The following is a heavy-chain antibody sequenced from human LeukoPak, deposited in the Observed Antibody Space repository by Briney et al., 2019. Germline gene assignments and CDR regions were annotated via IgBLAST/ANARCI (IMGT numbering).Heavy chain of an antibody. D-gene: IGHD6-13*01. V-gene: IGHV3-7*05. Sequence: PGGSLRLSCASSGFTFSNYWMSWVRQAPGQGLEWVANIKEDGSEKDYVDSVKGRFTISRDNAKNSLYLQMNSLRAEDTAMYYCARDWGAAGLWDYWGQGTLVTVSS. CDR3: ARDWGAAGLWDY. CDR2: IKEDGSEK. CDR1: GFTFSNYW. J-gene: IGHJ4*02.